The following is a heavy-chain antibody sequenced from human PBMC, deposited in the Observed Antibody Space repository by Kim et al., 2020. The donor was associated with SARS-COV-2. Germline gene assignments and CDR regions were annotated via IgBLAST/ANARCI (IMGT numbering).Heavy chain of an antibody. CDR2: N. J-gene: IGHJ4*02. Sequence: NDYALSVNSRITINPDTSKNQFSLQLSSMTPEDTAVYYCARAVAGIGNFDYWGQGTLVKVSS. V-gene: IGHV6-1*01. CDR3: ARAVAGIGNFDY. D-gene: IGHD6-19*01.